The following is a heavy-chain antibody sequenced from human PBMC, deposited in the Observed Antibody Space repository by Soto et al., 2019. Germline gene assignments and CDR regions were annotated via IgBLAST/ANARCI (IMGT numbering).Heavy chain of an antibody. V-gene: IGHV3-33*01. CDR2: IWYDGSNK. CDR1: GFTFSSYG. CDR3: ASEYCSGGSCHYYGMDV. J-gene: IGHJ6*02. D-gene: IGHD2-15*01. Sequence: ESGGGVVQPGRSLRLSCAASGFTFSSYGMHWVRQAPGKGLEWVAVIWYDGSNKYYADSVKGRFTISRDNPKNTLYLQMNSLRAEETAVYYCASEYCSGGSCHYYGMDVWGQGTTVTVSS.